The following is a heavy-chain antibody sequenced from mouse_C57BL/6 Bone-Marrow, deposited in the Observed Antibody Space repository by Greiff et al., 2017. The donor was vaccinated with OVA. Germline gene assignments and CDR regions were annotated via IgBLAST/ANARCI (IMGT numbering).Heavy chain of an antibody. Sequence: EVQVVESGGGLVKPGGSLKLSCAASGFTFSSYAMSWVRQTPEKRLEWVATISDGGSYTYYPDNVKGRFTISRDNTKNNLYLQMSHLKSEDTAMYYCARDGGYDWGQGTLVTVSA. CDR1: GFTFSSYA. CDR3: ARDGGYD. J-gene: IGHJ3*01. V-gene: IGHV5-4*01. CDR2: ISDGGSYT. D-gene: IGHD2-14*01.